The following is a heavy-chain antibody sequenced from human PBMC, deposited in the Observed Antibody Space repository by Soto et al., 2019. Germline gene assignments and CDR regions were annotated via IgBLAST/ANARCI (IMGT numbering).Heavy chain of an antibody. J-gene: IGHJ4*02. CDR2: IYYSGST. D-gene: IGHD7-27*01. CDR3: ARRSGSCFDY. CDR1: GGSIRSYY. Sequence: PSETLSLTCTVPGGSIRSYYWSWIRQPPRKGLEWMGYIYYSGSTNYNPSLKSRVTISVATSNNQFSLKLSSVTAADTAVYYCARRSGSCFDYWGQGTLVTVSS. V-gene: IGHV4-59*08.